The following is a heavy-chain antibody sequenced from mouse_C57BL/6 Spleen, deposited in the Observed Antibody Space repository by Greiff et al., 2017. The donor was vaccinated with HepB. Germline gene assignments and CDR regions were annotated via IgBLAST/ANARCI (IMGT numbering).Heavy chain of an antibody. D-gene: IGHD5-5*01. V-gene: IGHV1-80*01. J-gene: IGHJ2*01. Sequence: QVQLQQSGAELVKPGVSVKISCKASGYAFSSYWMNWVKQRPGKGLEWIGQIYPGDGDTNYNGKFKGKATLTADKSSSTAYMQRSSLTSEDSAVYFCARSYLDYFDYWGQGTTLTVSS. CDR1: GYAFSSYW. CDR2: IYPGDGDT. CDR3: ARSYLDYFDY.